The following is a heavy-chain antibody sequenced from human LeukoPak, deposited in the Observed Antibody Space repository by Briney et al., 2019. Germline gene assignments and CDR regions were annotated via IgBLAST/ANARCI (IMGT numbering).Heavy chain of an antibody. CDR2: ISGSGGST. V-gene: IGHV3-23*01. J-gene: IGHJ4*02. D-gene: IGHD5-12*01. CDR1: GFTFSSHA. Sequence: AGGSLRLSCAASGFTFSSHAMSWVRQAPGKGLEWVSAISGSGGSTYYAGSVKGRFTISRDNSKNTLYLQMNSLRAEDTAVYYCAKLADSGYDSNDYWGQGTLVTVSS. CDR3: AKLADSGYDSNDY.